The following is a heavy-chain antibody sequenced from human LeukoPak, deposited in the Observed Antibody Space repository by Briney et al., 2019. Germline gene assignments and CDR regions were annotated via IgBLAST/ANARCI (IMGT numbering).Heavy chain of an antibody. Sequence: SETLSLTCTVSGGSISSSSYYWGWIRQPPGKGLEWIGSIYYSGSTYYNPSLKSRVTISVDASKNQFSLKLSSVTAADTAVYYCARLSTTETGPEYWGQRTLVTVSS. V-gene: IGHV4-39*01. CDR2: IYYSGST. CDR3: ARLSTTETGPEY. D-gene: IGHD4-17*01. CDR1: GGSISSSSYY. J-gene: IGHJ4*02.